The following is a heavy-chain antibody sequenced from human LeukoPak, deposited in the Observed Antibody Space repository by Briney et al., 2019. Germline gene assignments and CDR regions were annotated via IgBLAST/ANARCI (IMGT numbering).Heavy chain of an antibody. CDR1: GGSFSGYY. CDR3: ARGQTSIVVVPAAIRRWFDP. Sequence: PSETLSLTCAVYGGSFSGYYWSWIRQPPGKGLEWIGEINRSGSTNYNPSLKSRVTISVDTSKNQFSLKLSSVTAADTAVYYCARGQTSIVVVPAAIRRWFDPWGQGTLVTVSS. J-gene: IGHJ5*02. CDR2: INRSGST. D-gene: IGHD2-2*02. V-gene: IGHV4-34*01.